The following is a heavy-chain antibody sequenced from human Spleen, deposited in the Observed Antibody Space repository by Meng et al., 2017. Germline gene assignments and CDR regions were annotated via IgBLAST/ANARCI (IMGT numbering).Heavy chain of an antibody. V-gene: IGHV5-51*01. D-gene: IGHD6-19*01. J-gene: IGHJ4*02. CDR1: GYSFTSHW. CDR2: IYPGDSDT. CDR3: ARQDSSDWIDERFFDY. Sequence: GESLKISCKGSGYSFTSHWIGWVRQMPGKGLEWMGIIYPGDSDTRYSPSFQGQVTISADQSINTASLQWSSLKASDSAIYYCARQDSSDWIDERFFDYWGQGTLVTVSS.